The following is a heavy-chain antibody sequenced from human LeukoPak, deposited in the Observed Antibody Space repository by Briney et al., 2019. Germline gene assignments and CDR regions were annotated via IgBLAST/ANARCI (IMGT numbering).Heavy chain of an antibody. D-gene: IGHD6-19*01. CDR3: AKDLSIAVAGHDAFDI. CDR1: GFTFDDYT. Sequence: GGSLRLSCAASGFTFDDYTMHWVRQAPGKGLEWVSLISWDGGSTYYADSVKGRFTISRDNSKNSLYLQMNSLRAEDTAVYYCAKDLSIAVAGHDAFDIWGQGTMVTVSS. V-gene: IGHV3-43*01. CDR2: ISWDGGST. J-gene: IGHJ3*02.